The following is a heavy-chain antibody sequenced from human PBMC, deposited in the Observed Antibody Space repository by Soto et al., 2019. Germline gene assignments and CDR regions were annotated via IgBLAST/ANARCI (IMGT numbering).Heavy chain of an antibody. D-gene: IGHD6-13*01. J-gene: IGHJ4*02. CDR1: GGSISSGGYY. CDR2: IYYSGST. Sequence: TLSLTCTVSGGSISSGGYYWSWIRQHPGKGLEWIGYIYYSGSTYYNPSLKSRVTISVDTSKNQFSLKLSSVTAADTAVYYCARFQAAASDYFDYWGQGTLVPVSS. V-gene: IGHV4-31*03. CDR3: ARFQAAASDYFDY.